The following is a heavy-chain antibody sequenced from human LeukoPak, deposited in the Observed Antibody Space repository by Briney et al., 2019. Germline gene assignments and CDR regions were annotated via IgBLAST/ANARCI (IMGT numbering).Heavy chain of an antibody. CDR2: IDPSDSYT. D-gene: IGHD3-22*01. Sequence: GESLKISCKGSGYSFTSYWISWVRQMPGKGLEWMGRIDPSDSYTNYSPSFQGHVTITADKSISTAYLQWSSLKASDTAMYYCARGLDSSGYYDDYWGQGTLVTVSS. J-gene: IGHJ4*02. V-gene: IGHV5-10-1*01. CDR1: GYSFTSYW. CDR3: ARGLDSSGYYDDY.